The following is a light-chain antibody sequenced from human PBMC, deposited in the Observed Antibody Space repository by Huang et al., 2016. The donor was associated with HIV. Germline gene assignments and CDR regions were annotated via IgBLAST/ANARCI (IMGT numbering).Light chain of an antibody. CDR2: GAF. Sequence: EIVMTQSPTTLSVSPGERATLSCRASQSIGTNLAWYQQKRGQAPRLLIYGAFTRATGLPARFSGSGSVTEFTLTISSLQSEDFAIYYCQQYDDWRTFGQGTKVETK. CDR3: QQYDDWRT. V-gene: IGKV3-15*01. CDR1: QSIGTN. J-gene: IGKJ1*01.